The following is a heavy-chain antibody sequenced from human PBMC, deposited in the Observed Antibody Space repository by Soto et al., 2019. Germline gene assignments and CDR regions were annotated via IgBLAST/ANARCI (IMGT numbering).Heavy chain of an antibody. CDR1: GGTFSSYS. V-gene: IGHV1-69*01. CDR3: ARDGGRHSGGIDY. Sequence: QVQLVRSGAEVKKPGSSVKVSCKASGGTFSSYSINWVRQAPGQGLEWMGEIIPIFGTANYAQKFQARVTMTADESTSTAYMELSSLRSEDTAVYYCARDGGRHSGGIDYWGQGTLVTVSS. J-gene: IGHJ4*02. D-gene: IGHD1-26*01. CDR2: IIPIFGTA.